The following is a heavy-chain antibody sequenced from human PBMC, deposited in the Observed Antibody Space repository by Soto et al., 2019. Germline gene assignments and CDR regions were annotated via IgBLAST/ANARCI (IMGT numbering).Heavy chain of an antibody. CDR2: MNPNSGNT. V-gene: IGHV1-8*01. Sequence: QVQLVQSGAEVKKPGASVKVSCKASGYTFTSYDINWVRQATGQGLEWMGWMNPNSGNTGYAQKFQGRGTMTRNTSISTAYMELSSLRSEDTAVYYCARGNRIAAAGIGPDYYYYYGMDVWGQGTTVTVSS. CDR3: ARGNRIAAAGIGPDYYYYYGMDV. D-gene: IGHD6-13*01. J-gene: IGHJ6*02. CDR1: GYTFTSYD.